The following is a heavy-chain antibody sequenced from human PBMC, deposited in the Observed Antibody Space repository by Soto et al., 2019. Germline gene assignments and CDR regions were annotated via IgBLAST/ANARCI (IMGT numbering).Heavy chain of an antibody. Sequence: GGSLRLSCAASGFTLSTYWMHWVRQAPGKGLVWVSRISSDGSNTIYADSVKGRFTISRDNARNTVDLQMNSLRAEDTAVYYCATSPAVSVSYWGQGTLVTVSS. CDR1: GFTLSTYW. V-gene: IGHV3-74*01. CDR2: ISSDGSNT. J-gene: IGHJ4*02. CDR3: ATSPAVSVSY.